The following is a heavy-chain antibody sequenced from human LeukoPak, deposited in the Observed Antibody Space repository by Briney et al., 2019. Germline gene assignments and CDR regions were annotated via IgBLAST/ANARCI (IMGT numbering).Heavy chain of an antibody. V-gene: IGHV1-2*02. D-gene: IGHD5-18*01. CDR1: GYTFTGYY. J-gene: IGHJ4*02. Sequence: ASVKVSCKASGYTFTGYYMHWVRQAPGQGLEWMGWISPNSGGTNYAQKFQGRVTMTRDTSISTAYMELSRLRSDDTAVYYCVRGEYSYGYLDFDYWGQGTLVTVSS. CDR2: ISPNSGGT. CDR3: VRGEYSYGYLDFDY.